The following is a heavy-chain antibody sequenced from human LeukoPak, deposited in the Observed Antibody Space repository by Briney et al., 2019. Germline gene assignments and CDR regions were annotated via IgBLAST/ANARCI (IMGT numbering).Heavy chain of an antibody. V-gene: IGHV1-18*01. CDR1: GYTFSNYG. D-gene: IGHD3-22*01. J-gene: IGHJ3*02. Sequence: ASVKVSCKASGYTFSNYGISWVRQAPGQGLEWMGWISSYNDNTNYAQKLQGRVTMTTDTSTSTAYMELRSLRSDDTAVYYCASLKNSYDSSGYLVTDAFDIWGQGTMVTVSS. CDR2: ISSYNDNT. CDR3: ASLKNSYDSSGYLVTDAFDI.